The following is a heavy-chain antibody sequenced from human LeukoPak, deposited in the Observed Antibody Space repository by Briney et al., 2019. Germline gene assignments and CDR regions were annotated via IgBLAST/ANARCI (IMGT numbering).Heavy chain of an antibody. CDR2: ISGSGGST. D-gene: IGHD3-10*01. CDR3: AKDLVRGVINPYDY. J-gene: IGHJ4*02. CDR1: GFTFSSYA. Sequence: RGSLRLSCAASGFTFSSYAMSWVRQAPGKGLEWVSAISGSGGSTYYADSVKGRFTISRDNSKNTLYLRMNSLRAEDTAVYYCAKDLVRGVINPYDYWGQGTLVTVSS. V-gene: IGHV3-23*01.